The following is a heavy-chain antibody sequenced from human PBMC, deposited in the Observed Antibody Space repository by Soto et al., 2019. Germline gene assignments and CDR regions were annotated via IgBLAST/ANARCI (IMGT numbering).Heavy chain of an antibody. CDR1: GGSISSYY. V-gene: IGHV4-59*01. CDR3: ARVHCVMRQMRLDP. CDR2: IYYSGST. Sequence: SETLSLTCTVSGGSISSYYWSWIRQPPGKGLEWIGYIYYSGSTNYNPSLKSRVTISVDTSKNQFSLKLSSVTAADTAVYYCARVHCVMRQMRLDPWGLGTLVTVSS. J-gene: IGHJ5*02. D-gene: IGHD2-21*01.